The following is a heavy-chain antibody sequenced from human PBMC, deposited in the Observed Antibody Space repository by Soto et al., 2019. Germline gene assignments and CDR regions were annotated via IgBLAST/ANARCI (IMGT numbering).Heavy chain of an antibody. CDR2: ISWDGGTT. J-gene: IGHJ4*02. Sequence: EVQLVESGGVVVQPGGSLRLSFAASGFTFDDYIMHWVRQAPGKGLEWVSLISWDGGTTYYADSVKGRFTISRDNSKNSLYLQMNSLRTEDTALYYCAKDGNSGSYYVFDYWGQGTLVTVSS. V-gene: IGHV3-43*01. CDR1: GFTFDDYI. D-gene: IGHD1-26*01. CDR3: AKDGNSGSYYVFDY.